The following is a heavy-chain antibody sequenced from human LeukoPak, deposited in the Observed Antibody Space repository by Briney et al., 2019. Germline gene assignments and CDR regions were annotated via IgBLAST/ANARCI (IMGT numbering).Heavy chain of an antibody. V-gene: IGHV3-21*01. J-gene: IGHJ5*02. D-gene: IGHD3-22*01. CDR3: ARVTHYYDSSALFAP. Sequence: GGSLRLSCAASGFTFSSYSMKWVRQAPGKGLEWVSSISSSSSYIYYADSVKGRFTISRDNAKNSLYLQMNSLRAEDTAVYYCARVTHYYDSSALFAPWGQGTLVTVSS. CDR1: GFTFSSYS. CDR2: ISSSSSYI.